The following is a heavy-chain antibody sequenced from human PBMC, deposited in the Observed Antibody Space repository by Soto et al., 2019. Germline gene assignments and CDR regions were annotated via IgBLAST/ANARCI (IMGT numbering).Heavy chain of an antibody. J-gene: IGHJ5*02. D-gene: IGHD2-2*01. CDR1: GYSISSGYY. Sequence: SETLSLTCAVSGYSISSGYYWGWIRQPPGKGLEWIGSMFHSGSTYYNPSLKSRVTISVDTSKNQFSLKLSSVTAADTAVYYCARGHIVVVPTVGWFDPWGHGXLVTVSS. V-gene: IGHV4-38-2*01. CDR2: MFHSGST. CDR3: ARGHIVVVPTVGWFDP.